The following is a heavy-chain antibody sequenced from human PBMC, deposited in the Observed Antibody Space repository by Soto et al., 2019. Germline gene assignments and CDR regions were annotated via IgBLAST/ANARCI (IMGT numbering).Heavy chain of an antibody. CDR3: ARDRYYDFWSGHGMDV. D-gene: IGHD3-3*01. V-gene: IGHV4-31*03. J-gene: IGHJ6*03. CDR2: IYYSGST. CDR1: GGSIISGGYY. Sequence: PSETLSLTCTVAGGSIISGGYYWSWIRQHPGKGLEWIGYIYYSGSTYYNPSLKSRVTISVDTSKTQFSLKLSSLTAADTAVYYCARDRYYDFWSGHGMDVWGNGTTVPVSS.